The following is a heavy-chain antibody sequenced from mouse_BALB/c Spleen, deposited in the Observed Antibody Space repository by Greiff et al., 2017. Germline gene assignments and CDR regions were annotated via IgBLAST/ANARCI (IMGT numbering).Heavy chain of an antibody. CDR2: IYPGDGDT. CDR1: GYAFSSYW. V-gene: IGHV1-80*01. D-gene: IGHD2-4*01. Sequence: VQLQESGAELVRPGSSVKISCKASGYAFSSYWMNWVKQRPGQGLEWIGQIYPGDGDTNYNGKFKGKATLTADKSSSTAYMQLSSLTSEDSAVYFCARISMITTGGYAMDYWGQGTSVTVSS. J-gene: IGHJ4*01. CDR3: ARISMITTGGYAMDY.